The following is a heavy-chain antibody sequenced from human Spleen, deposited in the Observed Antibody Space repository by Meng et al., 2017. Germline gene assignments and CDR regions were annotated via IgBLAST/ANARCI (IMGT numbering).Heavy chain of an antibody. CDR3: ANPTFYYGSGSPSDY. CDR2: ISGSGGST. V-gene: IGHV3-23*01. J-gene: IGHJ4*02. D-gene: IGHD3-10*01. CDR1: GFTFSSYA. Sequence: GESLKISCAASGFTFSSYAMSWVRQAPEKGLEWVSAISGSGGSTYYADSVKGRFTISRDNSKNTLYLQMNSLRAEDTAVYYCANPTFYYGSGSPSDYWGQGTLVTVSS.